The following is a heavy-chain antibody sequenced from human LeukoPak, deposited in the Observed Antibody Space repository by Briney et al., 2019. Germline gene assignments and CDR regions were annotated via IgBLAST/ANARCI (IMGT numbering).Heavy chain of an antibody. Sequence: GGSLRLSCAASGFTFSSYAMHWVRQAPGKGLEWVSSISSSSSYIYYADSVKGRFTISRDNAKNSLYLQMNSLRAEDTAVYYCASSHDDLLVVPAAMTYWGQGTLVTVSS. CDR3: ASSHDDLLVVPAAMTY. V-gene: IGHV3-21*01. J-gene: IGHJ4*02. CDR1: GFTFSSYA. D-gene: IGHD2-2*01. CDR2: ISSSSSYI.